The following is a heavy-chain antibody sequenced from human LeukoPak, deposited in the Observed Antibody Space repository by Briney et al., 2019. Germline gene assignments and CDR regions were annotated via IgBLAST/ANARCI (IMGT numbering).Heavy chain of an antibody. CDR1: GYIFTGYY. D-gene: IGHD2-2*01. V-gene: IGHV1-2*02. J-gene: IGHJ4*02. CDR2: INPNSGGT. CDR3: ARADIVVVPAAITL. Sequence: ASVKVSCKASGYIFTGYYMHWVRQAPGQGLEWMGWINPNSGGTNYAQKFQGRVTMTRDTSISTAYMELSRLRSDDTAVYYCARADIVVVPAAITLWGQGTLVTVSS.